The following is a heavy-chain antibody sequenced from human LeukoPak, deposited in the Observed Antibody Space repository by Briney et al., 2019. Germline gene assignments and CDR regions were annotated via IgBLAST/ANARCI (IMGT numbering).Heavy chain of an antibody. V-gene: IGHV3-23*01. J-gene: IGHJ4*02. CDR2: ISGSGGST. CDR1: GFTFSSYA. D-gene: IGHD3-9*01. CDR3: AKRGVTGYKEAFDY. Sequence: PGGSLRLSCAASGFTFSSYAMSWVRQAPGKGLEWVSAISGSGGSTYYADSVEGRFTISRDNSKNTLHLQMSSLRTEDTAVYYCAKRGVTGYKEAFDYWGQGTLVTVSS.